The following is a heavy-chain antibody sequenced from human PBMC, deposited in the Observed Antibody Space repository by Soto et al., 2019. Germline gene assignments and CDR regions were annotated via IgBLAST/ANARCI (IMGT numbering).Heavy chain of an antibody. Sequence: PSETLSLTCAVYGGSFSGYYWSWIRQPPGKGLEWIGEINHSGSTNYNPSLKSRVTISVDTSKNQFSLKLSSVTAADTAVYYCARGVATISLSHFDYWGQGTLVTVSS. D-gene: IGHD5-12*01. V-gene: IGHV4-34*01. CDR1: GGSFSGYY. CDR3: ARGVATISLSHFDY. J-gene: IGHJ4*02. CDR2: INHSGST.